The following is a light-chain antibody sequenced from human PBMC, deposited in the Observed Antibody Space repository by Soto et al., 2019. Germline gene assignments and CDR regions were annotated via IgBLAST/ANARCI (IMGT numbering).Light chain of an antibody. CDR2: RAS. J-gene: IGKJ3*01. CDR3: QQYETYSGT. Sequence: DIQMTQSPSSLSASVGDRVTITCRASQIINTWLAWYQQKPGKAPKLLIYRASNLVNGVPSRFSGSGSATEFILTISSLQPDDFSIYYCQQYETYSGTFGPGTKVDL. CDR1: QIINTW. V-gene: IGKV1-5*03.